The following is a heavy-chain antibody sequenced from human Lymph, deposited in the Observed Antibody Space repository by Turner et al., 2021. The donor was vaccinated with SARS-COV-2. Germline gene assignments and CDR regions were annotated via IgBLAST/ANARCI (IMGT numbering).Heavy chain of an antibody. D-gene: IGHD2-8*01. J-gene: IGHJ4*02. V-gene: IGHV4-39*01. Sequence: QLQLQESGPGLVKPSETPSLTCTVSGGSISSSSYYWGWIRQPPGKGLEWIGSIYYSGSTYYNPSLKSRVTISVDTSKNQFSLKLSSVTAADTAVYYCARAPFIIVLMMYASGYFDNWGQGTLVTVSS. CDR3: ARAPFIIVLMMYASGYFDN. CDR2: IYYSGST. CDR1: GGSISSSSYY.